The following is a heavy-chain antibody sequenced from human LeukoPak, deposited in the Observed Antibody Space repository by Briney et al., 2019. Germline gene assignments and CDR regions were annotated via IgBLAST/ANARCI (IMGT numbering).Heavy chain of an antibody. CDR3: ASCLWFGELYRFDP. V-gene: IGHV3-21*01. CDR2: ISSSSSYI. J-gene: IGHJ5*02. CDR1: RFTFRSYS. D-gene: IGHD3-10*01. Sequence: GGALRLSCAASRFTFRSYSMNWVRQAPGKGLEWVSSISSSSSYIYYADSVKGRLTITRDNAKNSLYLQMNSLRAEDTAVYYCASCLWFGELYRFDPWGQGTLVTVSS.